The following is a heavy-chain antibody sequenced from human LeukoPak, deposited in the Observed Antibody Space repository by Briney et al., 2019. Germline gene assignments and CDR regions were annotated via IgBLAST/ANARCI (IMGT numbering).Heavy chain of an antibody. D-gene: IGHD2-2*01. J-gene: IGHJ4*02. CDR2: ISSSSSTI. CDR3: ASGSYCSSTSCYPI. V-gene: IGHV3-48*04. CDR1: GFTFSSYS. Sequence: PGGSLRVSCAASGFTFSSYSMNWVRQAPGKGLEWVSYISSSSSTIYYADSVKGRFTISRDNAKNSLYPQMNSLRAEDTAVYYCASGSYCSSTSCYPIWGQGTLVTVSS.